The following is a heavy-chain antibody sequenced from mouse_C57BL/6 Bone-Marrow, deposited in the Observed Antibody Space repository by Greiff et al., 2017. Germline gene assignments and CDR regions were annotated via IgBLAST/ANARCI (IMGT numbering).Heavy chain of an antibody. Sequence: QIHVKQPGAELVRPGTSVKLSCKASGYTFTSYWMHWVKQRPGQGLEWIGVIDPSDSYTNYNQKFKGKATLTVDTSSSTAYMQLSSLTSEDSAVYCCARKWLLRGWYFDVWGTGTTVTVSS. V-gene: IGHV1-59*01. CDR3: ARKWLLRGWYFDV. J-gene: IGHJ1*03. CDR1: GYTFTSYW. CDR2: IDPSDSYT. D-gene: IGHD2-3*01.